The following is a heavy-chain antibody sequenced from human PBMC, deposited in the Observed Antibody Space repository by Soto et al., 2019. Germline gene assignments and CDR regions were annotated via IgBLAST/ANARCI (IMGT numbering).Heavy chain of an antibody. Sequence: SDTLSLTCTVSCGSISSYYWICMLQPAGKGLEWIGRIYTSGSTNYNRALKSRVSMSVDNSKNTLYLQMSRLRAEDTAVYSCVKGGGIAVAGTAIGPADYWGQGTLVTSPQ. D-gene: IGHD6-19*01. CDR2: IYTSGST. V-gene: IGHV4-4*07. J-gene: IGHJ4*02. CDR3: VKGGGIAVAGTAIGPADY. CDR1: CGSISSYY.